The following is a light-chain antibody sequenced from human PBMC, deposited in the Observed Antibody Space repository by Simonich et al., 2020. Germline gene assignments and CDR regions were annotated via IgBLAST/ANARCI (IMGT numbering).Light chain of an antibody. CDR1: QSVLYSSNNKNY. CDR2: WAA. CDR3: QQYYSTPLT. V-gene: IGKV4-1*01. J-gene: IGKJ4*01. Sequence: DIVMTQSPDSLAVSLGERATINCKSSQSVLYSSNNKNYLAWYQQKPGQPPKLLIYWAATRESGGPDRFSSSGSGTDFTLTISSLQAEDVAVYYCQQYYSTPLTFGGGTKVEIK.